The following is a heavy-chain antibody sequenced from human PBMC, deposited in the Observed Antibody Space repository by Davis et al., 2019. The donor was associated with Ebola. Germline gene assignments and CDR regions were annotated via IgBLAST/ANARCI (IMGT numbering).Heavy chain of an antibody. CDR3: AKVHPPTTVTTGWLDP. CDR2: ISSTGSTT. D-gene: IGHD4-17*01. Sequence: GESLKISCAASGFTFSSHTMNWVRQAPGKGLEWVSYISSTGSTTYYADSVKGRFTISRDNAKNALYLQMNSLRAEDTAVYYCAKVHPPTTVTTGWLDPWGQGTLVTVSS. CDR1: GFTFSSHT. J-gene: IGHJ5*02. V-gene: IGHV3-48*01.